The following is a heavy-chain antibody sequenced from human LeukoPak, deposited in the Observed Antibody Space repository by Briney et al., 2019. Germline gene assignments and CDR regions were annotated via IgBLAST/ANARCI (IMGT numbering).Heavy chain of an antibody. CDR2: IHTSGST. Sequence: SETLSLTCTVSGGSISSYYWGWIRQPAGKGLEWIGRIHTSGSTNYNPSLRSRVTMSVDTSKYQFSLKLSSVTAADTAVYYCARDRGDDAFDIWGQGTMVTVSS. CDR3: ARDRGDDAFDI. CDR1: GGSISSYY. J-gene: IGHJ3*02. V-gene: IGHV4-4*07. D-gene: IGHD3-16*01.